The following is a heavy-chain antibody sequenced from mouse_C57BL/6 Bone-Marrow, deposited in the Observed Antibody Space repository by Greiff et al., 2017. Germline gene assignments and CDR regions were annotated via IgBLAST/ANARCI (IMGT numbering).Heavy chain of an antibody. CDR1: GYTFTSYW. Sequence: QVQLQQPGAELVKPGASVKLSCKASGYTFTSYWMHWEKQRPGQGLEWIGMIHPNSGSTNYNEKFKSKATLTVDKSSSTAYMQLSSLTSEDSAVYYCARSGGYYPAWFAYWGQGTLVTVSA. V-gene: IGHV1-64*01. CDR3: ARSGGYYPAWFAY. D-gene: IGHD2-3*01. J-gene: IGHJ3*01. CDR2: IHPNSGST.